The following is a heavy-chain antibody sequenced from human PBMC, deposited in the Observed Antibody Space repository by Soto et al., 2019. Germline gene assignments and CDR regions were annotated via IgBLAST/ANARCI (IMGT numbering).Heavy chain of an antibody. D-gene: IGHD3-10*01. V-gene: IGHV1-69*13. CDR2: IIPIFGTA. CDR1: GGTFSSYA. J-gene: IGHJ6*01. Sequence: SVKVSCKASGGTFSSYAISWVRQAPGQGLEWMGGIIPIFGTANYAQKFQGRVTITADESTSTAYMELSSLRSEDTAVYYCARGYGTMVRGVTRYYYYGLDVWGQGTTVTVSS. CDR3: ARGYGTMVRGVTRYYYYGLDV.